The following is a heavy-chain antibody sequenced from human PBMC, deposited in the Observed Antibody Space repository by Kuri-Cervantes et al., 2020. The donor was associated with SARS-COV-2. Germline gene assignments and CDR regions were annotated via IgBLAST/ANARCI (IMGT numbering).Heavy chain of an antibody. CDR2: ISSSSSYI. V-gene: IGHV3-21*01. J-gene: IGHJ6*03. D-gene: IGHD5-12*01. Sequence: ETLSLTCTVSGGSISSSSYYWSWIRQAPGKGLEWVSSISSSSSYIYYADSVRGRFTISRDNAKNSLYLQMNSLRAEDTAVYYCASLGFDDNLYYYYYMDVRGKGTTVTVSS. CDR1: GGSISSSSYY. CDR3: ASLGFDDNLYYYYYMDV.